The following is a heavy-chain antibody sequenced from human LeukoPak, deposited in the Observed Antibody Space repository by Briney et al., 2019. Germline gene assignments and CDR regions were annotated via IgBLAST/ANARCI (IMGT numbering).Heavy chain of an antibody. Sequence: AGTLRLSCAASGFTFSSYWMSWVRQAPGKGLEWVANIKQDGSENYYVDSVKGRFTISRDNAKNSLYLQMNSPRAEDTAVYYCARDRIAAAGTFDYWGQGTLVTVSS. CDR1: GFTFSSYW. CDR3: ARDRIAAAGTFDY. J-gene: IGHJ4*02. CDR2: IKQDGSEN. V-gene: IGHV3-7*01. D-gene: IGHD6-13*01.